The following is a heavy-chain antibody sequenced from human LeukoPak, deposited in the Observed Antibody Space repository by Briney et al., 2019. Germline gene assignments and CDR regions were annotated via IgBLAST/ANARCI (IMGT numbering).Heavy chain of an antibody. CDR1: GYTFTSYG. J-gene: IGHJ4*02. D-gene: IGHD3-22*01. V-gene: IGHV1-18*01. Sequence: ASVKVSCTASGYTFTSYGISWVRQAPGQGLEWMGWISAYNGNTNYAQKLQGRVTMTTDTSTSTAYMELRSLRSDDTAVYYCARTLTGYYDSSGYPDYWGQGTLVTVSS. CDR3: ARTLTGYYDSSGYPDY. CDR2: ISAYNGNT.